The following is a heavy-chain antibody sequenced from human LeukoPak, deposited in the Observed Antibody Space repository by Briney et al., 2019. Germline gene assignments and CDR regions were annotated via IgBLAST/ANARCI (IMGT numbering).Heavy chain of an antibody. D-gene: IGHD6-19*01. J-gene: IGHJ6*03. V-gene: IGHV1-18*01. CDR2: ISAYNGNT. CDR1: GYTFTSYG. CDR3: ARTRPISGWSLYYYMDV. Sequence: ASVKVSCKASGYTFTSYGISWVRQAPGQGLEWMGWISAYNGNTNYAQKLQGRVTMTTDTSTSTAYMELRSLRSDDTAVYYCARTRPISGWSLYYYMDVWGKGTTVTVSS.